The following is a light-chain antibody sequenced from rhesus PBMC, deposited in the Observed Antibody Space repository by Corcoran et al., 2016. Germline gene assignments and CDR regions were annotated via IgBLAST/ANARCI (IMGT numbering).Light chain of an antibody. CDR2: NAS. J-gene: IGKJ2*01. CDR3: QQTYGTPYS. CDR1: ENIYNY. Sequence: IQMTQSPSSLSASVGDRVTITCRASENIYNYLNWYQHKQGKAHKLLIYNASNLQSGVPSRFSGSGSGTDYSFTISSLQSADVATYYCQQTYGTPYSFGQGTKVEIK. V-gene: IGKV1-74*01.